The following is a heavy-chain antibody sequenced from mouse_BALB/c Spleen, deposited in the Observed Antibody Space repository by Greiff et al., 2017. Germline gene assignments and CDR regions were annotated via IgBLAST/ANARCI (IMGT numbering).Heavy chain of an antibody. V-gene: IGHV1-82*01. D-gene: IGHD1-1*02. CDR1: GYAFSSSW. CDR2: IYPGDGDT. CDR3: ARSAGNAMDY. Sequence: QVQLQQSGPELVKPGASVKISCKASGYAFSSSWMNWVKQRPGQGLEWIGRIYPGDGDTNYNGKFKGKATLTADKSSSTAYMQLSSLTSVDSAVYFCARSAGNAMDYWGQGTSVTVSS. J-gene: IGHJ4*01.